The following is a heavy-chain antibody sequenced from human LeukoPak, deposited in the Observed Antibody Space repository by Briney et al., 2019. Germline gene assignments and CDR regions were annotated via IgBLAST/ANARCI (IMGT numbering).Heavy chain of an antibody. V-gene: IGHV1-18*01. Sequence: ASVKVSCKASGYTFTSYGISWVRQAPGQGLEWMGWISAYNGNTNYAPKLQGRVTMTTDTSTSTAYMELRSMRSDDTAVYYCARGPDYDILTGYYTPWGQGTLVTVSS. J-gene: IGHJ5*02. D-gene: IGHD3-9*01. CDR3: ARGPDYDILTGYYTP. CDR1: GYTFTSYG. CDR2: ISAYNGNT.